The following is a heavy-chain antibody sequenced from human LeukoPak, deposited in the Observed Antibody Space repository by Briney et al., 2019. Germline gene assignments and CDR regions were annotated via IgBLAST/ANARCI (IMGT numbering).Heavy chain of an antibody. CDR2: IIPIFGTA. D-gene: IGHD1-20*01. CDR1: GGTFSSYA. V-gene: IGHV1-69*06. Sequence: SVKVSCKASGGTFSSYAISWVRQAPGQGLEWMGGIIPIFGTANYAQKFQGRVTITADKSTSTAYMELSSLRSEDTAVYYCARERGNWNDKAIDIWGQGTMVTVSS. CDR3: ARERGNWNDKAIDI. J-gene: IGHJ3*02.